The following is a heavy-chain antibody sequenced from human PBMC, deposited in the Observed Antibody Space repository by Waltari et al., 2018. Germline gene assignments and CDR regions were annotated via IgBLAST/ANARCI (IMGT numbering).Heavy chain of an antibody. CDR1: GFSFRMHG. Sequence: QVQLVESGGGVVQPGRSLRLSCAASGFSFRMHGMDWVRQAPGKGLEWVAVNCDDGSKKFYADSVKGRFTVSRDNSNNIAFLEMNSLRVEDTAVYYCARWRRTVSGTVAYDLWGQGTMVSVSS. D-gene: IGHD6-19*01. V-gene: IGHV3-33*01. CDR2: NCDDGSKK. J-gene: IGHJ3*01. CDR3: ARWRRTVSGTVAYDL.